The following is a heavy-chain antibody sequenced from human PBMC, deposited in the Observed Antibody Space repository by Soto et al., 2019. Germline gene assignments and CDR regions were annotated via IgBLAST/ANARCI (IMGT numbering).Heavy chain of an antibody. Sequence: PGGSLRLSCAASGFTFSSYAMHWVRQAPGKGLEWVAVISYDGSNKYYADSVKGRFTISRDNAKNSLYLQMNSLRAEDTAVYYCAREGYGYSYGLIDYWGQGTLVTVSS. V-gene: IGHV3-30-3*01. D-gene: IGHD5-18*01. CDR1: GFTFSSYA. CDR3: AREGYGYSYGLIDY. CDR2: ISYDGSNK. J-gene: IGHJ4*02.